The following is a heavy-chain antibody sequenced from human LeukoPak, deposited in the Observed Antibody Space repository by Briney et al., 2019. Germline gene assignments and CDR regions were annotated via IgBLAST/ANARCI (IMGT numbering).Heavy chain of an antibody. Sequence: PSQTLSLTCTVSGGSINSGAYYWSWIRQPAGKGLEWIVRIYVSGNTNYNPSLKSRVTISIDTAKNQLSLKLSSVTAADTAVYYCARVFFYNDGNSFDLWGRGTLVTVSS. J-gene: IGHJ2*01. CDR3: ARVFFYNDGNSFDL. D-gene: IGHD4-23*01. CDR1: GGSINSGAYY. CDR2: IYVSGNT. V-gene: IGHV4-61*02.